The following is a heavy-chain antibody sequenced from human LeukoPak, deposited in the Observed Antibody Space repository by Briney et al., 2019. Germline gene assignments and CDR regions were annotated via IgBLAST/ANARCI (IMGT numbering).Heavy chain of an antibody. Sequence: GGSLRLSCTASGFTFSSYAMNWVRQAPGKGLEWVSGIGAGGTFTYYADSVKGRFTISRDNSRSTLYLQMNSLRADDTAVYYCAKEYYYGSGSYYFDFWGQGTLVTVSS. J-gene: IGHJ4*02. D-gene: IGHD3-10*01. CDR3: AKEYYYGSGSYYFDF. CDR1: GFTFSSYA. CDR2: IGAGGTFT. V-gene: IGHV3-23*01.